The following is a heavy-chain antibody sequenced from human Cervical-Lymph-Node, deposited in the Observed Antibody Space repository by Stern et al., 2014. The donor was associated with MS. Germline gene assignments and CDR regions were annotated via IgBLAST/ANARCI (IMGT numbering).Heavy chain of an antibody. CDR2: IHPSGNA. J-gene: IGHJ4*02. CDR1: GGSVSSGSSY. D-gene: IGHD5-18*01. Sequence: VQLVESGPGLVKPSQTLSLTCTLSGGSVSSGSSYWSWIRQPAGKGLEWIGRIHPSGNAFYTPSLKSRVTISLDTSKTQISLKLNSVTAADTAVYYCASGYRFFESWGQGTLGTVSS. CDR3: ASGYRFFES. V-gene: IGHV4-61*02.